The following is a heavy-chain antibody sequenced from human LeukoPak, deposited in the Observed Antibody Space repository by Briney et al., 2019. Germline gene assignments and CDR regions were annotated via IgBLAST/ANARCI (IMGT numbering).Heavy chain of an antibody. Sequence: PGGSLRLSCAASGFSFSSYWMNWVRQAPGRGLEWVAHLNQDGSKISYVDSVKGRFTISRDNAKNSLYLQMNSLRAEDTAVYYCVRAGAPYAFDIWGQGTMVTVSS. J-gene: IGHJ3*02. CDR3: VRAGAPYAFDI. CDR2: LNQDGSKI. D-gene: IGHD3-10*01. CDR1: GFSFSSYW. V-gene: IGHV3-7*01.